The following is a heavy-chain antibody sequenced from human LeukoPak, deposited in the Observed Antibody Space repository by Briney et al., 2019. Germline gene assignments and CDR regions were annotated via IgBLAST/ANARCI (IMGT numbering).Heavy chain of an antibody. CDR1: GFTFSTYW. V-gene: IGHV3-74*01. Sequence: PGGSLRLSCSSSGFTFSTYWMHWVRHASGKGLVWVSRFNSDGRSTHYADSVKGRFTISRDNAKNSLYLQMNSLRAEDTAVYYCARDSDRFLAPEGMDVWGQGTTVTVSS. J-gene: IGHJ6*02. CDR3: ARDSDRFLAPEGMDV. CDR2: FNSDGRST. D-gene: IGHD3-3*01.